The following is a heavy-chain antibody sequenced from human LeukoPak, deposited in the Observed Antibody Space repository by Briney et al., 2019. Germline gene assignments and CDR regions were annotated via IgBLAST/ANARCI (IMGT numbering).Heavy chain of an antibody. D-gene: IGHD5-12*01. V-gene: IGHV3-30*18. J-gene: IGHJ4*02. CDR2: ISYDGSNK. CDR1: GFNFNDYA. Sequence: GGSLRLSCAAYGFNFNDYAMHWVRQAPGKGLEWVAVISYDGSNKYYADSVKGRFTISRDNSKNTLYLQMNSLRAEDTAVYYCAKLGGGSAIIDYWGQGTLVTVSS. CDR3: AKLGGGSAIIDY.